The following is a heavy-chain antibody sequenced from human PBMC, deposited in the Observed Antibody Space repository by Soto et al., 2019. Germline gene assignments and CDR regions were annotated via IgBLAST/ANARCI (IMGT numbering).Heavy chain of an antibody. D-gene: IGHD6-6*01. CDR1: GFTFSSYW. V-gene: IGHV3-74*01. CDR3: ARGAYSGYSSSSDDLDWFDP. Sequence: GGSLRLSCAASGFTFSSYWMHWVRQAPGKGLVWVSRINSDGSSTSYADSVKGRFTISRDNAKNTLYLQMNSLRAEDTAVYYCARGAYSGYSSSSDDLDWFDPWGQGTLVTVSS. J-gene: IGHJ5*02. CDR2: INSDGSST.